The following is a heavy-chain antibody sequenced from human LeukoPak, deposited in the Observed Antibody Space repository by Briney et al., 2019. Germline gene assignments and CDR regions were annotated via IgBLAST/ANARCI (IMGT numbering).Heavy chain of an antibody. CDR2: ISNNGDST. CDR1: GFTFSSSG. J-gene: IGHJ4*02. V-gene: IGHV3-64*01. Sequence: QTGGSLRLSCAASGFTFSSSGMHWVRLGPGKGLEYVSGISNNGDSTYYANSVKDRFTISRDNSKNTLYLQMGSLRAEDMAVYYCAKEEGSGTYAYWGQGTLVTVSS. CDR3: AKEEGSGTYAY. D-gene: IGHD1-26*01.